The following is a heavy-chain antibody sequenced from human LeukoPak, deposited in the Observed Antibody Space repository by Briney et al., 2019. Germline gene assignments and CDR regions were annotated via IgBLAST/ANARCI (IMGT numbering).Heavy chain of an antibody. CDR2: ISGDSRYI. J-gene: IGHJ4*02. CDR3: ARAPTVLVGYCSSSSCQADY. V-gene: IGHV3-21*01. CDR1: GFTFSSYS. Sequence: GGSLRLSCAASGFTFSSYSMNWVRQAPGKGLEWVSAISGDSRYIYYADSVRGRFTISRDNAENSLYLQMHSLRVEDTAVYYCARAPTVLVGYCSSSSCQADYWGQGALVTVSS. D-gene: IGHD2-2*01.